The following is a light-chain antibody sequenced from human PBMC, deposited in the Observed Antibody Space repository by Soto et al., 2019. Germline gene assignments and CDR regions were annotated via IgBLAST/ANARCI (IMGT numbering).Light chain of an antibody. Sequence: EIVFTQSPATLSSFPGYIVTLSCRASQYINTRLAWYQHRPGQAPRLLIYQTSLRAAGIPARFSASGSGTDFTLTISDVQPEDFALYYCHQRQSWPRTFGQGTKVDIK. CDR1: QYINTR. J-gene: IGKJ1*01. CDR2: QTS. CDR3: HQRQSWPRT. V-gene: IGKV3-11*01.